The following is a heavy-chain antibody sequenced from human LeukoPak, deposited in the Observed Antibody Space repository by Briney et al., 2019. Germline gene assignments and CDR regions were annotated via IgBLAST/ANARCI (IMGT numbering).Heavy chain of an antibody. V-gene: IGHV3-11*01. CDR2: ISSSGSTI. CDR3: AREDRLSPYYYYMDV. D-gene: IGHD3-16*01. Sequence: KPGGSLRLSCAASGFTFSDYYMSWIRQAPGKGLEGVSYISSSGSTIYYADSVKGRFTISRDNAKNSLYLQMNSLRAEDTAVYYCAREDRLSPYYYYMDVWGKGTTVTVSS. CDR1: GFTFSDYY. J-gene: IGHJ6*03.